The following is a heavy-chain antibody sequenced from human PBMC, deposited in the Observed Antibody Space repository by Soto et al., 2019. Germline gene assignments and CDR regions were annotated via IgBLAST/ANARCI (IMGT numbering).Heavy chain of an antibody. J-gene: IGHJ4*02. CDR3: ARGANIAHPSYFDH. CDR2: ISGSGDNT. D-gene: IGHD2-15*01. V-gene: IGHV3-23*01. Sequence: PGGSLRLSCAASGFTFSHHNMNWVRPAPEKGLEWVSGISGSGDNTYFADSVKGRFTISRDNSVTSLHLQMNSLTADDTAVYYCARGANIAHPSYFDHWGQGTLVTVSS. CDR1: GFTFSHHN.